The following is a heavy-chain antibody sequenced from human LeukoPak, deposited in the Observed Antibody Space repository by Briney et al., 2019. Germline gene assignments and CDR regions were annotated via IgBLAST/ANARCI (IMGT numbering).Heavy chain of an antibody. CDR3: ARDYYGSGRNLREFDY. D-gene: IGHD3-10*01. CDR2: IIPILGIA. CDR1: GYTFTGYY. V-gene: IGHV1-69*04. Sequence: ASVKVSCKASGYTFTGYYMHWVRQAPGQGLEWMGRIIPILGIANYAQKFQGRVTITADKSTSTAYMELSSLRSEDTAVYYCARDYYGSGRNLREFDYWGQGTLVTVSS. J-gene: IGHJ4*02.